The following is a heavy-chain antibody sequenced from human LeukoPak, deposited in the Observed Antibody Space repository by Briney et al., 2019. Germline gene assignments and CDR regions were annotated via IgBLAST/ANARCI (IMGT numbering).Heavy chain of an antibody. Sequence: PSETLSLTCTVSGGSISNYYWSWIRQPPGKGLEWIGYIYYSGSTNYNPSLKSRVTISVDTSKNQFSLKLSSVTAADTAVYYSARHVGTDFHYWGQGTLVTVSS. CDR1: GGSISNYY. CDR2: IYYSGST. V-gene: IGHV4-59*08. CDR3: ARHVGTDFHY. J-gene: IGHJ4*02. D-gene: IGHD1-26*01.